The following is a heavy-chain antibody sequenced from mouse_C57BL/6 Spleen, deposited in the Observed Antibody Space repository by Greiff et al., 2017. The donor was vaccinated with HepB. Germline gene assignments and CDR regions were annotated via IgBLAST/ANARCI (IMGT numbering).Heavy chain of an antibody. Sequence: QVQLQQSGAELVKPGASVKISCKASGYAFSSYWMNWVKQRPGKGLEWIGQIYPGDGDTNYNGKFKGKATLTADKSSSTAYMQLSSLTSEDSAVYFCARRDWDETWFAYWGQGTLVTVSA. J-gene: IGHJ3*01. CDR3: ARRDWDETWFAY. D-gene: IGHD4-1*01. V-gene: IGHV1-80*01. CDR2: IYPGDGDT. CDR1: GYAFSSYW.